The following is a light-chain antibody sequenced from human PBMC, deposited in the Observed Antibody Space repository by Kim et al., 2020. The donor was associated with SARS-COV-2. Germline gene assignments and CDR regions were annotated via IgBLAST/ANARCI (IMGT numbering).Light chain of an antibody. CDR1: KLGDKY. CDR2: QDS. J-gene: IGLJ2*01. V-gene: IGLV3-1*01. CDR3: QAWDSVV. Sequence: GSVSPGQTASITCSGDKLGDKYACWYQQKPGQSPVLVIYQDSKRPSGIPERFSGSNSGNTATLTISGTQAMDEADYYCQAWDSVVFGGGTQLTVL.